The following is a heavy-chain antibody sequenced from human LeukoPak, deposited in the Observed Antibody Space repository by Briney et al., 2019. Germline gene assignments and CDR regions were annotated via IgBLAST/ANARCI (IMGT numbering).Heavy chain of an antibody. V-gene: IGHV3-69-1*01. Sequence: GGSLRLSCAASGFNFDDYVMNWVRQAPGKGLEWVSHITSSSTRYYADSVKGRFTISRDNAKNSLYLQMSSLRGEDTAVYYCARGIDNWGQGTLVTVSS. CDR2: ITSSSTR. CDR1: GFNFDDYV. J-gene: IGHJ4*02. CDR3: ARGIDN.